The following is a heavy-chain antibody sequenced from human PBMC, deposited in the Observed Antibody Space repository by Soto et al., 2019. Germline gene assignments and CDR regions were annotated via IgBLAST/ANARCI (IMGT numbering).Heavy chain of an antibody. J-gene: IGHJ4*02. CDR1: GGSISSGGYS. CDR2: IYYTGIT. Sequence: SETLSLTCAVSGGSISSGGYSWSWIRQPPGKGLEWIAYIYYTGITNFNPSLKSRVTISMDTSKKQFSLKLRSVTAADTAVYFCATLRGLGVVSPYFDYWGQGLMVTVSS. V-gene: IGHV4-61*08. D-gene: IGHD3-10*01. CDR3: ATLRGLGVVSPYFDY.